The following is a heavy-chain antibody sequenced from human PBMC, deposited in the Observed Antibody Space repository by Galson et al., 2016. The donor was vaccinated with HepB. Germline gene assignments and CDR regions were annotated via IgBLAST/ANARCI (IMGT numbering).Heavy chain of an antibody. Sequence: SLSLSCAASGFILRDYYMDWVRQAPGKGLEWVGRTRNRARSYTTDYVASVKGRFTISRDNSKSSVYLHMNGLTPEDTAIYYCTRTGLGDFDYWGRGTLVTVSS. CDR2: TRNRARSYTT. J-gene: IGHJ4*02. CDR3: TRTGLGDFDY. V-gene: IGHV3-72*01. CDR1: GFILRDYY.